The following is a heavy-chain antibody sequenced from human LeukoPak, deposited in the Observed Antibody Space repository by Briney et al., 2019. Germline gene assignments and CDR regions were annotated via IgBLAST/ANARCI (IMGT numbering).Heavy chain of an antibody. CDR1: GGSISGYY. D-gene: IGHD1-7*01. Sequence: SETLSLTCSVSGGSISGYYWTWIRQPAGKGLEWIGRVYTSGSTRYNPSLKTRLTMSVDTSKNQFSLKLSSVTAADTAVYYCARLITGTTTAFDIWGQGTMVTVSS. J-gene: IGHJ3*02. CDR2: VYTSGST. V-gene: IGHV4-4*07. CDR3: ARLITGTTTAFDI.